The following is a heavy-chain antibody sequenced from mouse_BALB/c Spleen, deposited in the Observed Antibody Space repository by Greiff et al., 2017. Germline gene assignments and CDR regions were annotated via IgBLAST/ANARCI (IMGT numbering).Heavy chain of an antibody. D-gene: IGHD3-2*01. V-gene: IGHV1S26*01. CDR1: GYTFTSYW. J-gene: IGHJ2*01. CDR2: INPSTGYT. CDR3: AKTARASYYFDY. Sequence: QVQLQQSGAELMKPGASVKMSCKASGYTFTSYWMHWVKQRPGQGLEWIGYINPSTGYTEYNQKFQDKATLTADKSSSTAYMQLSSLTSEDSAVYYCAKTARASYYFDYWGQGTTLTVSS.